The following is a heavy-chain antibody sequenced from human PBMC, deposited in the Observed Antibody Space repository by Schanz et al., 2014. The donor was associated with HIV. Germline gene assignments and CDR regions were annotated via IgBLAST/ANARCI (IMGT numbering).Heavy chain of an antibody. J-gene: IGHJ4*02. D-gene: IGHD3-3*01. V-gene: IGHV3-9*01. CDR3: AKASESIFGVEGLDF. CDR2: IKSDGSST. CDR1: GFTFDDYA. Sequence: EVQLVESGGGLVQPGRSLRLSCAASGFTFDDYAMHWVRQAPGKGLEWVSRIKSDGSSTSYADSVKGRFTISRDNAKNTLYLQMNSLRAEDTAVYYCAKASESIFGVEGLDFWGQGTLVIVSS.